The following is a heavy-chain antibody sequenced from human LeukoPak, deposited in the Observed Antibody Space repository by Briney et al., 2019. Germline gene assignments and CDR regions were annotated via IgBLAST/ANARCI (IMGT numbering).Heavy chain of an antibody. Sequence: GGSLRLSCAASGFTFSSYAMNWVRQVPGKGLEWVSAVSHGDGSTFYADSVKSRFIISRDNSKNTLYLQMNSLSAEDTAIYYCARKSLATRAMDFWGQGTLVTVSS. J-gene: IGHJ4*02. CDR1: GFTFSSYA. V-gene: IGHV3-23*01. CDR2: VSHGDGST. CDR3: ARKSLATRAMDF. D-gene: IGHD6-6*01.